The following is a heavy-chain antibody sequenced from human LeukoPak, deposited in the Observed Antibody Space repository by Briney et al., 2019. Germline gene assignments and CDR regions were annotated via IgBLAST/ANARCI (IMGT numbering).Heavy chain of an antibody. CDR2: ISPYNGNT. CDR3: ARVRYSSGWSGGAFDI. D-gene: IGHD6-19*01. Sequence: ASVKVSCKASGYTFTSFGICWVRQAPGQGLEWMGWISPYNGNTDYAQNLQGRVTMTTDTSTSTAYMDLGSLRSDDTAVYYCARVRYSSGWSGGAFDIWGQGTMVSVSS. CDR1: GYTFTSFG. V-gene: IGHV1-18*01. J-gene: IGHJ3*02.